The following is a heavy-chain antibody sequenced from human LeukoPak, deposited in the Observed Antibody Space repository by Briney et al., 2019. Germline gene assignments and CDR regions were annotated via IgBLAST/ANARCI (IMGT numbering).Heavy chain of an antibody. CDR3: ARDFLDYSNWFDP. Sequence: SETLSLTCTASGGSISSYYWSWIRQPAGKGLEWIGRIYTSGSTNYNPSLKSRVTISVDKSKNQFSLKLSSVTAADTAVYYCARDFLDYSNWFDPWGQGTLVTVSS. V-gene: IGHV4-4*07. CDR1: GGSISSYY. D-gene: IGHD4-11*01. J-gene: IGHJ5*02. CDR2: IYTSGST.